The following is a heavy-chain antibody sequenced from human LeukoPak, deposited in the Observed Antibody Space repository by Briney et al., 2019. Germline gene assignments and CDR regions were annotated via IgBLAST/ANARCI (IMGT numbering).Heavy chain of an antibody. CDR1: GFTFSSYS. J-gene: IGHJ4*02. V-gene: IGHV3-21*01. D-gene: IGHD2-15*01. Sequence: GGSLRLSCAASGFTFSSYSMNWVRQAPGKGLEWVSSISSSSSYIYYADSVKGRFTISRDNAKNSLYLQMNSLRAEDTAVYYCASRPYCSGGSCYSTPLDYWGQGTLVTVSS. CDR3: ASRPYCSGGSCYSTPLDY. CDR2: ISSSSSYI.